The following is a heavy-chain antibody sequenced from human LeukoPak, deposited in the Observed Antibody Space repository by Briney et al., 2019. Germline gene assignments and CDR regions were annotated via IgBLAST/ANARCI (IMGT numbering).Heavy chain of an antibody. J-gene: IGHJ5*02. CDR3: ARDSNGYCSGGSCYGGYNWFDP. V-gene: IGHV4-39*07. Sequence: SETLSLTCTVSGGSISSSSYYWGWIRQPPGKGLEWIGSIYYSGSTYYNPSLKSRVTISVDTSKNQFSLKLSSVTAADTAVYYCARDSNGYCSGGSCYGGYNWFDPWGQGTLVTVSS. CDR1: GGSISSSSYY. CDR2: IYYSGST. D-gene: IGHD2-15*01.